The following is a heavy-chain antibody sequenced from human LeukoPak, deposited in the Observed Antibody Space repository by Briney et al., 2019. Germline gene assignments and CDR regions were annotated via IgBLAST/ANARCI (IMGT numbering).Heavy chain of an antibody. D-gene: IGHD3-22*01. Sequence: SETLSLTCTVSGGSISSYYWSWIRQPPGKGLEWIGYIYYSGSTNYNPSLKSRVTISVDTSKNQFSLKLSSVTAADTAVYYCARGFPFEYYYDSSGYYYDYWGQGTLVTVSS. CDR2: IYYSGST. CDR3: ARGFPFEYYYDSSGYYYDY. J-gene: IGHJ4*02. V-gene: IGHV4-59*01. CDR1: GGSISSYY.